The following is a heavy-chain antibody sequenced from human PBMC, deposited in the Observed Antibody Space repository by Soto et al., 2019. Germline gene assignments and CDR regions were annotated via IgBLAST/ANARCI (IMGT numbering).Heavy chain of an antibody. Sequence: SQTLSLTCAISGDSVSSNSAAWNWIRQSPSRGLEWLGRTYYRSKWYNDYAVSVKSRITINPDTSKNQFSLKLSSVTAADTAVYYCARVKRCSSTSCPTSENWFDPWGQGTLVTVSS. CDR3: ARVKRCSSTSCPTSENWFDP. CDR1: GDSVSSNSAA. D-gene: IGHD2-2*01. V-gene: IGHV6-1*01. CDR2: TYYRSKWYN. J-gene: IGHJ5*02.